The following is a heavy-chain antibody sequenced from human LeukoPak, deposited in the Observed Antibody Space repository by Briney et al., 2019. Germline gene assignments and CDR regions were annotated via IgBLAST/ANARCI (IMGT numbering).Heavy chain of an antibody. D-gene: IGHD4-17*01. J-gene: IGHJ4*02. CDR1: GFTFSDYY. V-gene: IGHV3-11*04. Sequence: GGSLRLSCAASGFTFSDYYMSWIRQAPGKGLEWVSYISSSGSTIYYADSVKGRFTISRDNSKNTLYLQMNSLRAEDTAVYYCAKGIHYGDQGFDYWGQGTLVTVSS. CDR3: AKGIHYGDQGFDY. CDR2: ISSSGSTI.